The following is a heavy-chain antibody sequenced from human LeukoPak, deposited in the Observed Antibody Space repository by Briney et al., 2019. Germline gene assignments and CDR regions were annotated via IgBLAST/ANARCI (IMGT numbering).Heavy chain of an antibody. CDR2: ISGSGGST. Sequence: GSLRLSCAASGFTFSSYAMSWVRQAPGKGLEWVSAISGSGGSTYYADSVKGRFTISRDNSKNTLYLQMNSLRAEDTAVYYCAKGTAYYYGSGSYPGVFDYWGQGTLVTVSS. CDR3: AKGTAYYYGSGSYPGVFDY. J-gene: IGHJ4*02. V-gene: IGHV3-23*01. D-gene: IGHD3-10*01. CDR1: GFTFSSYA.